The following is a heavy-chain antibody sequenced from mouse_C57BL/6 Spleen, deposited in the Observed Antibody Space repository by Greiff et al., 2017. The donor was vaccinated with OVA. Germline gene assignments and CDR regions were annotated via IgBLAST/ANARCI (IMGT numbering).Heavy chain of an antibody. J-gene: IGHJ3*01. CDR3: ARQGAQARFAY. CDR1: GYTFTSYW. D-gene: IGHD3-2*02. V-gene: IGHV1-61*01. Sequence: QVQLQQPGAELVRPGSSVKLSCKASGYTFTSYWMDWVKQRPGQGLEWIGNIYPSDSETHYNQKFKDKATLTVDKSSSTAYMQLSSLTSEDSAVYYCARQGAQARFAYWGQGTLVTVSA. CDR2: IYPSDSET.